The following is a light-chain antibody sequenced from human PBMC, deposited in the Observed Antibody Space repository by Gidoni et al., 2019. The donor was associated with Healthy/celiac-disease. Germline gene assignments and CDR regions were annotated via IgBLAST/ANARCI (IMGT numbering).Light chain of an antibody. CDR3: QQYGSSPPT. CDR2: GAS. J-gene: IGKJ1*01. Sequence: EIVLTQSPGTLSLSPGERATLSCRASQSVSSSYLAWYQQKPGKAPRLLIYGASSRATGIPDRFSGSGSGTDFTLTISRLEPEDFAVYYCQQYGSSPPTFXXXTKVEIK. V-gene: IGKV3-20*01. CDR1: QSVSSSY.